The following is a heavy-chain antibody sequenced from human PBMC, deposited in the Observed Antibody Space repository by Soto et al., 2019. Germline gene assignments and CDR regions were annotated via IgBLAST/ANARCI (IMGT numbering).Heavy chain of an antibody. D-gene: IGHD6-19*01. Sequence: EVQLVESGGGLVQPGRSLRLSCAASGFTFDDYAMPWVRQAPGKGLAWVSGIRWNSGSIGYADSVQGRFTISRDNAKNSLYLQMNSLRAEDTALYYCAKGYSSGWRSYYFDYWGQGTLVTVSS. CDR3: AKGYSSGWRSYYFDY. CDR1: GFTFDDYA. V-gene: IGHV3-9*01. CDR2: IRWNSGSI. J-gene: IGHJ4*02.